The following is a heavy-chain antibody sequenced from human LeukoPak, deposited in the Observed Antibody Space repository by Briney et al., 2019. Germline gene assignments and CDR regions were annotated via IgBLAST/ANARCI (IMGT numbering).Heavy chain of an antibody. D-gene: IGHD3-10*01. J-gene: IGHJ6*03. V-gene: IGHV1-18*01. CDR2: ISAYNGNT. CDR3: ARDRTITMVRGATYYYYYYMDV. Sequence: ASVKVSCKASGYTFTSYGISWVRQAPGQGFEWMGWISAYNGNTNYAQKLQGRVTMTTDTSTSTAYMELRSLRSDDTAVYYCARDRTITMVRGATYYYYYYMDVWGKGTTVTVSS. CDR1: GYTFTSYG.